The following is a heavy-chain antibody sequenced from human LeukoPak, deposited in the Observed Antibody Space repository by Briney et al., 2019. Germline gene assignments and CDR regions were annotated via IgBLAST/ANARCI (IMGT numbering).Heavy chain of an antibody. CDR1: GGSISGSSYY. CDR2: IYYSGST. CDR3: ARPPGFSTSFWD. V-gene: IGHV4-39*01. Sequence: SETLSLTCTVSGGSISGSSYYWGWIRQPPGKGLEWIGSIYYSGSTYYKPSLKSRVTISADTSKNQFSLKLSSVTAADTAVYYCARPPGFSTSFWDWVQGTLVTVSS. D-gene: IGHD2-2*01. J-gene: IGHJ4*02.